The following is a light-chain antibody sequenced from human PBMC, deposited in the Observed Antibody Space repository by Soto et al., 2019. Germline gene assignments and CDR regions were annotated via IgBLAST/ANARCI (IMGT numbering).Light chain of an antibody. V-gene: IGLV2-23*01. Sequence: QSALPQPASVSGSPGQSITISCTGTSSDVGSYNLVSWYQQHPGKAPKVMIYEGSKRPSGVSNRFSASKSGTTASLTISGLQAEDEAEDYCCSYAGNSLYVVGSGTKLTVL. CDR1: SSDVGSYNL. CDR2: EGS. CDR3: CSYAGNSLYV. J-gene: IGLJ1*01.